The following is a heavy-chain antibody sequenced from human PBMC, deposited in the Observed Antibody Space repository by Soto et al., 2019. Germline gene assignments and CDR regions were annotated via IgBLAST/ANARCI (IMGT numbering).Heavy chain of an antibody. CDR2: ISSSSSYI. CDR1: GFTFSSYS. Sequence: PGGSLRLSCAASGFTFSSYSMNWVRQAPGKGLEWVSSISSSSSYIYYADSVKGRFTISRDNAKNSLYLQMNSLRAEDTAVYYCVRGPYNYNSRYFDYWGQGTLVTVSS. J-gene: IGHJ4*02. CDR3: VRGPYNYNSRYFDY. V-gene: IGHV3-21*01. D-gene: IGHD1-1*01.